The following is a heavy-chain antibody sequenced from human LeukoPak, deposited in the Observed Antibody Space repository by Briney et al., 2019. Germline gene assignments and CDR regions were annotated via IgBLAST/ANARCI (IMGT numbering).Heavy chain of an antibody. CDR3: ARETYCSSTSCSNWFDP. CDR1: GYTFTGYY. J-gene: IGHJ5*02. D-gene: IGHD2-2*01. CDR2: INPNSGGT. V-gene: IGHV1-2*02. Sequence: ASVKVSCKASGYTFTGYYMHWVRQAPGQGLEWMGWINPNSGGTNYAQKFQGRVTMTRDTSISTAYMELSRLRSDDTAVYYCARETYCSSTSCSNWFDPWGQGTLVTVSS.